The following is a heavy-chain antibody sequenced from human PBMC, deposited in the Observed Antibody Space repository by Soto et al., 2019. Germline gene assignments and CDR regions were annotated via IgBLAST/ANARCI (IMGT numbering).Heavy chain of an antibody. CDR1: GYTFTSYG. D-gene: IGHD4-17*01. J-gene: IGHJ4*02. Sequence: QVQLVQSGVEVEKPGASVKVSCKASGYTFTSYGISWVRQAPGQGLEWMGWISAYNGNTNYAQKFQGRVTMTTDTSTSTAYMELRSLRSDDTAVYYCARDVPTVTTGGPDYWGQGTLVPVSS. V-gene: IGHV1-18*01. CDR2: ISAYNGNT. CDR3: ARDVPTVTTGGPDY.